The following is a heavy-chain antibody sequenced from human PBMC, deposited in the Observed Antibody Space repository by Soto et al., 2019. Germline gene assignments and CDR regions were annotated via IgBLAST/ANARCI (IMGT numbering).Heavy chain of an antibody. V-gene: IGHV4-28*01. D-gene: IGHD6-19*01. Sequence: SETLSLTCAVYGYSIRSSDWRGWIRQPPGKGLEWIGYITHGGSTNYNPSLKRRVTMSVDPSKNQFSLNLTSVTAVDTAVYYCARMAVTTFYHFAMDVWGQGTTVTVSS. CDR3: ARMAVTTFYHFAMDV. CDR2: ITHGGST. J-gene: IGHJ6*02. CDR1: GYSIRSSDW.